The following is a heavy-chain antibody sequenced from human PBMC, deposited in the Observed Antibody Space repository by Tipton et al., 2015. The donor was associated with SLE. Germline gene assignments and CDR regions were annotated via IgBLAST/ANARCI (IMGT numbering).Heavy chain of an antibody. D-gene: IGHD3-10*01. CDR2: IYYSGST. Sequence: TLSLTCTVSGGSISSYYWSWIRQPPGKGPEWIGYIYYSGSTNYNPSLKSRVTISVDTSKNQFSLKLSSVTAADTAVDYCAGVRGRGYFQHWGQGTLVTVSS. J-gene: IGHJ1*01. CDR1: GGSISSYY. CDR3: AGVRGRGYFQH. V-gene: IGHV4-59*01.